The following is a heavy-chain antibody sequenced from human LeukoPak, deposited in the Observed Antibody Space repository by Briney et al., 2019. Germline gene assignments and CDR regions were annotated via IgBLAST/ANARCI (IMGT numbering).Heavy chain of an antibody. J-gene: IGHJ4*02. CDR3: ARDPLPYYDFWNFDY. D-gene: IGHD3-3*01. CDR1: GFTFSSYW. Sequence: GGSLRLSCAASGFTFSSYWMSWVRQTPGKGLEWVANIKQDGSEKYYVDSVKGRFTISRDNAKNSLYLQMNSLRAEDTAVYYCARDPLPYYDFWNFDYWGQGTLVTVSS. CDR2: IKQDGSEK. V-gene: IGHV3-7*01.